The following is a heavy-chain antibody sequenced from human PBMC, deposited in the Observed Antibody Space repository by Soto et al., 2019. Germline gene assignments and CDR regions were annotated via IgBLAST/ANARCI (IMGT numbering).Heavy chain of an antibody. V-gene: IGHV4-61*01. CDR3: ARLDLTYYFDY. Sequence: PSETLSLTCSVSGASVSSVNGYWSWIRQPPGKGLEWIGYIYHSGITNYNPSLKSRVTISLDTSKNQCSLTLTSVTAVDTAVYFCARLDLTYYFDYWGQGTPVTVSS. CDR2: IYHSGIT. D-gene: IGHD3-16*01. CDR1: GASVSSVNGY. J-gene: IGHJ4*02.